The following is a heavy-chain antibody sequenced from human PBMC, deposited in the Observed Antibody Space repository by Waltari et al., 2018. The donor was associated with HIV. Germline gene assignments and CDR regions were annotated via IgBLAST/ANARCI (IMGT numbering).Heavy chain of an antibody. V-gene: IGHV3-30*18. CDR3: AKGGYDYGDYSYFDY. J-gene: IGHJ4*02. D-gene: IGHD4-17*01. Sequence: QVQLVESGGGVVQPGWSLRLSCEASGFAFSNYGIPWLRQAPGKGLEWVAIISFDGKNKFYADSVKGRFTVSRDNSKNTLYLHMESLRGEDTAVYYCAKGGYDYGDYSYFDYWGQGTLVTVSA. CDR1: GFAFSNYG. CDR2: ISFDGKNK.